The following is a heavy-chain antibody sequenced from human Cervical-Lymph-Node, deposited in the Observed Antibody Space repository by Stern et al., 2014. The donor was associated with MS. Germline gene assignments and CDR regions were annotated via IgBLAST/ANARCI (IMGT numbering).Heavy chain of an antibody. V-gene: IGHV1-58*02. CDR2: VVGFKGDV. D-gene: IGHD3-3*01. CDR3: ASERYTYYDDQRPPGGFDP. J-gene: IGHJ5*02. Sequence: QLVESGPEVKKPGTSVKVSCKASGITFSNFAIQWLRQARGQSPEWIGWVVGFKGDVNYAPSFQERGTITRDMSTNTVYMELRSLRSEDTAIYYCASERYTYYDDQRPPGGFDPWGQGTLVTVSS. CDR1: GITFSNFA.